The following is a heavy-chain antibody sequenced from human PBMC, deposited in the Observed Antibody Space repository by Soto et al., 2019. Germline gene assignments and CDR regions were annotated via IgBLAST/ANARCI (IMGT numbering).Heavy chain of an antibody. CDR2: IYPGDSDT. CDR3: ARQRSAAAGIRAYYYYGLDV. Sequence: GESLKISCKGSGYSFTSYWIGWVRQMPGKGLEWMGIIYPGDSDTRYSPSFQGQVTISADKSISTAYLQWSSLKASDTAMYYCARQRSAAAGIRAYYYYGLDVWGQGTTVTVSS. D-gene: IGHD6-13*01. V-gene: IGHV5-51*01. J-gene: IGHJ6*02. CDR1: GYSFTSYW.